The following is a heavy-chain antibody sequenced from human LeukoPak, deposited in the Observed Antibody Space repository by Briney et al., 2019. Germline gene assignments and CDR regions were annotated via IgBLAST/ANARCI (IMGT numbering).Heavy chain of an antibody. D-gene: IGHD5-12*01. V-gene: IGHV3-23*01. Sequence: GGSLRLSCAASGFTFSNSAMSWVRQAPGKGLEWVALIIASSGSTLYADSVKGRFTISRDNSKNMVYLQMNSLRAEDTAVYYCAKGGYDYIEIAYFDYWGQGTLVTVSS. J-gene: IGHJ4*02. CDR3: AKGGYDYIEIAYFDY. CDR2: IIASSGST. CDR1: GFTFSNSA.